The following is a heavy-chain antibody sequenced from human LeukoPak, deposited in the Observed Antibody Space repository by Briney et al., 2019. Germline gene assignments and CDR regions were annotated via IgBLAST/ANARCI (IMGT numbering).Heavy chain of an antibody. D-gene: IGHD3-3*01. Sequence: PSETLSLTCTVSGGSISSYYWGWIRQPPGKGLEWIGSIYHSGSTYYNPSLKSRVTISVDTSKNQFSLKLSSVTAADTAVYYCARASLRFYFDYWGQGTLVTVSS. V-gene: IGHV4-38-2*02. J-gene: IGHJ4*02. CDR2: IYHSGST. CDR3: ARASLRFYFDY. CDR1: GGSISSYY.